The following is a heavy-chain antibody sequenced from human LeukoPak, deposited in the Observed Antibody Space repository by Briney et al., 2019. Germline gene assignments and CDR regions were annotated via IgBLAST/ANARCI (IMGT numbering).Heavy chain of an antibody. D-gene: IGHD2-2*01. CDR1: GGSISSSSYY. J-gene: IGHJ6*04. CDR2: IYYSGST. CDR3: ARDPLYCSSTSCLDV. V-gene: IGHV4-39*07. Sequence: PSETLSLTCTVSGGSISSSSYYWGWIRQPPGKGLEWIGSIYYSGSTYYNPSLKSRVTISVDTSKNQFSLKLSSVTAADTAVYYCARDPLYCSSTSCLDVWGKGTTVTVSS.